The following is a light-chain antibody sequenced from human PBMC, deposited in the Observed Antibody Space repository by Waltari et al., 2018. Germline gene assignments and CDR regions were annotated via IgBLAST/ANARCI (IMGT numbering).Light chain of an antibody. J-gene: IGLJ2*01. CDR3: GAWDDNLDGLVL. CDR1: TPHTVTNK. CDR2: SNN. V-gene: IGLV1-44*01. Sequence: QSVLTQPPSASGTPGQKVTIPCSASTPHTVTNKRNWYQHLPATAPRLLIYSNNKRPTGVPDRFSGSKSGTSASLAIRGLQSDDEGDYYCGAWDDNLDGLVLFGGGTKLTVL.